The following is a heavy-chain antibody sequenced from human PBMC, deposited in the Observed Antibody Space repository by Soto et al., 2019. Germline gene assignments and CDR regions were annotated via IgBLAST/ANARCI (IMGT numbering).Heavy chain of an antibody. V-gene: IGHV4-59*01. CDR3: ARFSGSYDY. J-gene: IGHJ4*02. D-gene: IGHD1-26*01. CDR1: GGSISSYY. CDR2: IYYSGST. Sequence: PSETLSLTCTVSGGSISSYYWSWIRQPPGKGLEWIGYIYYSGSTNYNPSLKSRVTISVDTSKNQFSLKLSSVTAADTAGYCCARFSGSYDYWGQGALDTVSS.